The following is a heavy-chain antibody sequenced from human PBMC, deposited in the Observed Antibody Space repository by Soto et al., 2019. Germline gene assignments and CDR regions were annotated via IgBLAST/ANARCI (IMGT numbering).Heavy chain of an antibody. Sequence: QVQLVQSGAEVKKPGASVKVSCKASGYTFTSYGISWVRQAPGQGLEWMGWISAYIGNTNYAQKLQGRVTMTTDTSTSTAYMELRSLRSDDTAVYYCARDSKGWWDIVLMVYAKDNWFDPWGQGTLVTVSS. J-gene: IGHJ5*02. CDR3: ARDSKGWWDIVLMVYAKDNWFDP. D-gene: IGHD2-8*01. CDR2: ISAYIGNT. V-gene: IGHV1-18*01. CDR1: GYTFTSYG.